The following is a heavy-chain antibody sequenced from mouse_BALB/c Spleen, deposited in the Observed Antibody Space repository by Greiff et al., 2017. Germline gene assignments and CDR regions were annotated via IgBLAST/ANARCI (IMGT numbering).Heavy chain of an antibody. CDR1: GYTFSSYW. CDR2: ILPGSGST. CDR3: ARSTMIIPFDY. D-gene: IGHD2-4*01. V-gene: IGHV1-9*01. J-gene: IGHJ2*01. Sequence: VQLQQSGAELMKPGASVKISCKATGYTFSSYWIEWVKQRPGHGLEWIGEILPGSGSTNYNEKFKGKATFTADTSSNTAYMQLSSLTSEDSAVYYCARSTMIIPFDYWGQGTTLTVSS.